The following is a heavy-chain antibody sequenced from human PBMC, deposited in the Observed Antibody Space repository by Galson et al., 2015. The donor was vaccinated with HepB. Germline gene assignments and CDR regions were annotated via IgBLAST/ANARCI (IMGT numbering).Heavy chain of an antibody. J-gene: IGHJ4*02. V-gene: IGHV3-23*01. CDR3: AKDLAVGATTPHLWTRTPFDY. CDR1: GFTLSSYA. Sequence: SLRLSCAASGFTLSSYAMSWVRQAPGKGLEWVSAISGSGGSTYYADSVKGRFTISRDNSKNTLYLQMDSLRAEDTAVYYCAKDLAVGATTPHLWTRTPFDYWGQGTLVTVSS. CDR2: ISGSGGST. D-gene: IGHD3-3*02.